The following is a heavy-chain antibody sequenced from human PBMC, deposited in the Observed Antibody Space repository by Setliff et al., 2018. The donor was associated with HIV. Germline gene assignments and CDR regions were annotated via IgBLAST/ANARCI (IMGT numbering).Heavy chain of an antibody. CDR3: ARDARWLQFPYLDY. V-gene: IGHV4-61*01. Sequence: KPSETLSLTCSVSGGSISRSFYYWSWVRQPPGRGLEWIGYVSHSGSTSYNPSLKSRVTISVDTSKNQFSLKLSSVTAADTAVYYCARDARWLQFPYLDYWGQGTLVTVSS. J-gene: IGHJ4*01. CDR1: GGSISRSFYY. CDR2: VSHSGST. D-gene: IGHD5-12*01.